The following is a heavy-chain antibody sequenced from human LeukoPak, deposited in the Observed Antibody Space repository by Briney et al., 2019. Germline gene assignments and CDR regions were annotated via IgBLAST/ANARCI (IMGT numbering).Heavy chain of an antibody. J-gene: IGHJ6*02. CDR1: GGSISSGGYS. CDR3: ARCVYYYYGMDV. CDR2: IYHSGST. V-gene: IGHV4-30-2*01. Sequence: SETLSLTCAVSGGSISSGGYSWSWIRQPPGKGLEWIGYIYHSGSTYYNPSLKSRVTISVDRSKNQFSLKLSSVTAADTAVYYCARCVYYYYGMDVWGQGTTVTVSS.